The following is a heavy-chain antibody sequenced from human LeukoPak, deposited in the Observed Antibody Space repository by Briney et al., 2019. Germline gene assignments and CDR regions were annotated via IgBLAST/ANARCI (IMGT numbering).Heavy chain of an antibody. CDR2: IIPILGIA. V-gene: IGHV1-69*04. Sequence: SVKVSCKASGYTFTSYAITWVRQAPGQGLEWMGRIIPILGIANYAQKFQGRVTIIADKSTSTAYMELSSLRSEDTAVYYCARDLYSGHEGNAFDIWGQGTMVTVSS. J-gene: IGHJ3*02. D-gene: IGHD5-12*01. CDR1: GYTFTSYA. CDR3: ARDLYSGHEGNAFDI.